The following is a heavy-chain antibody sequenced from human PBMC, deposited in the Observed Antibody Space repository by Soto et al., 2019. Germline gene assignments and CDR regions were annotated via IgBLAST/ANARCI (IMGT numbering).Heavy chain of an antibody. V-gene: IGHV1-69*13. Sequence: GASVKVSCKASGGTSSNYVISWVRQAPGQGLEWMGGIIPMFGTPIYAQKFQGRVSITADASTSTAYLELSSLRSEDSAVYYCAREITMINRQWWYYYGMDVWGQGTTVTVSS. J-gene: IGHJ6*02. D-gene: IGHD3-22*01. CDR3: AREITMINRQWWYYYGMDV. CDR1: GGTSSNYV. CDR2: IIPMFGTP.